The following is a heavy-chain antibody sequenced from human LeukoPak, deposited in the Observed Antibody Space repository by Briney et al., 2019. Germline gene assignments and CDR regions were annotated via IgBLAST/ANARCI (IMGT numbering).Heavy chain of an antibody. D-gene: IGHD6-13*01. Sequence: SETLSLTCTVSGDSISTYYWSWIRQPPGKGLEWIGYIYYSGSTNYNPSLKSRVTISVDTSKNQFSLKLSSVTAADTAVYYCARAQLGSSWYGPYNWFDPWGQGTLVTVSS. CDR2: IYYSGST. CDR1: GDSISTYY. J-gene: IGHJ5*02. CDR3: ARAQLGSSWYGPYNWFDP. V-gene: IGHV4-59*01.